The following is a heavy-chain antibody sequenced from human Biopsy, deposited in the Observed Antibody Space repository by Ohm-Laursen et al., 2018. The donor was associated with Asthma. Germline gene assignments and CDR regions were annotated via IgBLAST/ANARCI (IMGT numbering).Heavy chain of an antibody. D-gene: IGHD3-3*01. CDR1: GFTFSSYG. Sequence: SLRLSCTASGFTFSSYGMYWVRQAPGKGLEWVAVISYDGSNKYYADSVKGRFTISRDNSKNTLYLQMNSLRAEDTAVYYCAKDTEGRYDFWSGLSYNYYGMDVWGQGTAVNVSS. CDR3: AKDTEGRYDFWSGLSYNYYGMDV. CDR2: ISYDGSNK. J-gene: IGHJ6*02. V-gene: IGHV3-30*18.